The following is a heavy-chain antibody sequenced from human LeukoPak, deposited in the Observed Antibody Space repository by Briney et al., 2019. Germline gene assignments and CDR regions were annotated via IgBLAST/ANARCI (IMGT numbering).Heavy chain of an antibody. CDR2: INWNGGST. V-gene: IGHV3-20*04. J-gene: IGHJ6*03. CDR3: ARGTLGYCSGGSCPTYYYYYYMDV. Sequence: AGGSLRLSCAASGFTFDDYGMSWVRHAPGKGLEWVSGINWNGGSTGYADSVKGRFTISRDNAKNTLYLQMNSLRAEDTAVYYCARGTLGYCSGGSCPTYYYYYYMDVWGKGTTVTVSS. D-gene: IGHD2-15*01. CDR1: GFTFDDYG.